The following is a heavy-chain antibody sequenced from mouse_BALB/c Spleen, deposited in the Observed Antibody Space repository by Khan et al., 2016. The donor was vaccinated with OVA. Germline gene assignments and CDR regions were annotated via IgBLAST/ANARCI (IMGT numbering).Heavy chain of an antibody. CDR1: GFTFSTYG. V-gene: IGHV5-6*01. D-gene: IGHD1-1*02. J-gene: IGHJ3*01. CDR3: ARLAYYYNSEGFAY. Sequence: VQLVESGGDLMKPGGSVKLSCAASGFTFSTYGMPWVRQTPDMRLEWVATISTGGRYTNYPESLKGRFTISRENAKNTPYLQMSSLKSEDTAISYCARLAYYYNSEGFAYWGQGTLVTVSA. CDR2: ISTGGRYT.